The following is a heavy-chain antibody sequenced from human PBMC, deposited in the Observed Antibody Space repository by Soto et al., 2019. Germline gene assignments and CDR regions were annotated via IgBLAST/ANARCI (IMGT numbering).Heavy chain of an antibody. CDR3: ATVNGSFLSFFDN. J-gene: IGHJ4*02. V-gene: IGHV4-30-4*08. CDR2: ISYGGYK. CDR1: GDSISGGDVY. D-gene: IGHD2-8*01. Sequence: QVQLQESGPGLVKPSQTLSLSCTVSGDSISGGDVYWSWIRQSPGKALEWIAHISYGGYKFYNPSLKSRVTMSVDTSRNQVSLNLSSVTVADTAVYYCATVNGSFLSFFDNWGQGTLVAVSS.